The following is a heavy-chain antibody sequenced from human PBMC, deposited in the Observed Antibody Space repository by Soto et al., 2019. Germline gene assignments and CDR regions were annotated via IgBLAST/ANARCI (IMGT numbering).Heavy chain of an antibody. Sequence: QVQLVQSGAELKKPGSSVKVSCKASGDTFRNYAFSWVRQAPGQGLEWMGGILPIFGTANYAQRFQGRVTITADESTSTAYMELRSLRFDDTAVYYCARERVAGTDYFDFWGQGTLVTVSS. CDR1: GDTFRNYA. J-gene: IGHJ4*02. CDR3: ARERVAGTDYFDF. CDR2: ILPIFGTA. D-gene: IGHD6-19*01. V-gene: IGHV1-69*12.